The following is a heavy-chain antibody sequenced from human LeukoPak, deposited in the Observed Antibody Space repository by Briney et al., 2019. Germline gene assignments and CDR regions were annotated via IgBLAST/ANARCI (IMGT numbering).Heavy chain of an antibody. Sequence: SETLSLTCAVYGGSFSGYYWSWIRQPPGKGLEWIGEINHSGSTNYNPSLKSRVTISVDTSKNQFSLKLSSVTAADTAVYYCARAGYSSLPHDYWGQGTLVTVSS. CDR3: ARAGYSSLPHDY. D-gene: IGHD6-13*01. J-gene: IGHJ4*02. CDR2: INHSGST. CDR1: GGSFSGYY. V-gene: IGHV4-34*01.